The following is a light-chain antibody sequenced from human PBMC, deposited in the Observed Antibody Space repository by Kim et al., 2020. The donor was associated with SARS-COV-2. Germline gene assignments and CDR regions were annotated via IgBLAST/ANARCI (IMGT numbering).Light chain of an antibody. CDR2: AAS. V-gene: IGKV1-27*01. J-gene: IGKJ2*01. CDR1: QCISNY. CDR3: QNYNSPPYT. Sequence: SAAVGYTVTITCRASQCISNYLAWYQRKPGKVPKFLIRAASTWQSGVPSRFSGGGSGTDFTLTISGLQPGDVVTYYCQNYNSPPYTFGQGTKLEI.